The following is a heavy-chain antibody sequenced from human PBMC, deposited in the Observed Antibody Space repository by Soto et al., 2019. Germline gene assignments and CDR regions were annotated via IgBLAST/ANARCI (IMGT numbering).Heavy chain of an antibody. Sequence: SVKVSCKASGGTFSSYAISWVRQAPGQGLEWMGGIIPIFGTANYAQKFQGRVTITADESTSTAYMEQSSLRSEDTAVYYCARFSTGYYYGSGAPDYWGQGTLVTVSS. CDR1: GGTFSSYA. CDR2: IIPIFGTA. V-gene: IGHV1-69*13. CDR3: ARFSTGYYYGSGAPDY. J-gene: IGHJ4*02. D-gene: IGHD3-10*01.